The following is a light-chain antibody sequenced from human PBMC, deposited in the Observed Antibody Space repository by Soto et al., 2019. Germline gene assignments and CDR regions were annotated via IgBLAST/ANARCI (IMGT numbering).Light chain of an antibody. V-gene: IGKV1-9*01. CDR2: AAS. J-gene: IGKJ5*01. Sequence: DIQLTQSPSFLSASVGDRVTISCRASQGISGYLAWYQQKPGKAPNLLIFAASTLQSGVPSRFSGSGSGTDFTLTISSLQPEDFATYYCQQYNSYPITFGQGTRLEIK. CDR1: QGISGY. CDR3: QQYNSYPIT.